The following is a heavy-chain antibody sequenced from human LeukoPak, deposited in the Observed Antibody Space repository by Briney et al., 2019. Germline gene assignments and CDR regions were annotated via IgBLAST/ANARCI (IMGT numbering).Heavy chain of an antibody. V-gene: IGHV3-73*01. CDR1: GFTFSGST. Sequence: GGSLRLSCAASGFTFSGSTMPWVRQASGKGLEWVGRIRTKADNYATTYAASVKDRFTISRDDSKNTAYLQMNSLKTDDTAVYYCARRVDYWGQGTLVTVSS. CDR2: IRTKADNYAT. CDR3: ARRVDY. J-gene: IGHJ4*02. D-gene: IGHD5/OR15-5a*01.